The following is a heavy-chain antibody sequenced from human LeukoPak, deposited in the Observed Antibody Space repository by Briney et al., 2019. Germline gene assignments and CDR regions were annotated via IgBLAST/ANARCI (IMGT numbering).Heavy chain of an antibody. CDR2: IIPIFGTA. D-gene: IGHD2-2*01. CDR3: ASEESRRPYYYYYYRDV. CDR1: GGTFSSYA. J-gene: IGHJ6*03. Sequence: GSSVKVSCKASGGTFSSYAISWVRQAPGQGLEWMGGIIPIFGTANYAQKFQGRVTITADESTSTAYMELSSLRSEDTAVYYWASEESRRPYYYYYYRDVWGKGPTATLPS. V-gene: IGHV1-69*01.